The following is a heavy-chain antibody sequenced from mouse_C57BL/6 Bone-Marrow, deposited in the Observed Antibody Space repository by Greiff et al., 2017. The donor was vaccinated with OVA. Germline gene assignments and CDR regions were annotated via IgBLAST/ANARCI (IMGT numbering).Heavy chain of an antibody. J-gene: IGHJ4*01. D-gene: IGHD2-4*01. V-gene: IGHV14-4*01. CDR2: IDPENGDT. CDR1: GFNIKDDY. Sequence: EVQLQQSGAELVRPGASVKLSCTASGFNIKDDYMHWVKQRPEQGLEWIGWIDPENGDTEYASKFQGKATITADTSSNTAYLQLSSLTSEDTAVYYCTLIYYDFTSTYYYAMDYWGQGTSVTVSS. CDR3: TLIYYDFTSTYYYAMDY.